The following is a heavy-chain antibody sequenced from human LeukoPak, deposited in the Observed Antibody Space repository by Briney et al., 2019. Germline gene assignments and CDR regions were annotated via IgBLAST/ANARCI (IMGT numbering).Heavy chain of an antibody. CDR2: ISPSSSST. CDR3: AKENTFSSSWYPVRDYYYYGMDV. D-gene: IGHD6-13*01. Sequence: GGSLRLSCAASGFTFSDYYMSWFRQAPGKGLEWVSNISPSSSSTTYAASVKGRFTISRDNSKNTLYLQMNSLRAEDTAVYYCAKENTFSSSWYPVRDYYYYGMDVWGQGTTVTVSS. J-gene: IGHJ6*02. CDR1: GFTFSDYY. V-gene: IGHV3-11*06.